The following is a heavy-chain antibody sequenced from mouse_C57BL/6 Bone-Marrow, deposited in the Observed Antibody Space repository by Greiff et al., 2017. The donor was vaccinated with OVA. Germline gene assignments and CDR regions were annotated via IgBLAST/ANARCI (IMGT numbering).Heavy chain of an antibody. CDR3: AREGDYYGSSPFGY. J-gene: IGHJ2*01. Sequence: VQLQQSGAELARPGASVKLSCKASGYTLTSYGISWVKQRTGQGLEWIGEIYPRSGNTYYNETFKGKATLTADKSSSTAYMELRSLTSEDSAVYFCAREGDYYGSSPFGYWGQGTTLTVSS. CDR2: IYPRSGNT. D-gene: IGHD1-1*01. V-gene: IGHV1-81*01. CDR1: GYTLTSYG.